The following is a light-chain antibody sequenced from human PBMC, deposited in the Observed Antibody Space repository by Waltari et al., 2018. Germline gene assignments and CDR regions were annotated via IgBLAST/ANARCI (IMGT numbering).Light chain of an antibody. CDR1: QSVSSSY. CDR2: GAS. CDR3: QQYGSSLYS. V-gene: IGKV3-20*01. J-gene: IGKJ2*03. Sequence: EMVLTQSQATLSLSPGERATLSCRAIQSVSSSYLAWYQQKPGQAPRLLIYGASSRATGIPDRFSGSGSGTDFTLTISRLEPEDFAVYYCQQYGSSLYSFGQGTKLEIK.